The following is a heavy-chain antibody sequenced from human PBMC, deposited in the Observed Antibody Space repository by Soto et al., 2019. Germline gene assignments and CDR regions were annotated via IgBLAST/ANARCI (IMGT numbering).Heavy chain of an antibody. CDR3: ARDAVYCSGGSCPLDY. D-gene: IGHD2-15*01. J-gene: IGHJ4*02. CDR2: INPNSGGT. V-gene: IGHV1-2*04. CDR1: GYTFTGYY. Sequence: QVQLVQSGAEVKKPGASMKVSCKASGYTFTGYYMHWVRQAPGQGLEWMGWINPNSGGTNYAQKFQGWVTMTRDTSISTAYMELSRLRSDDTAVYYCARDAVYCSGGSCPLDYWGQGTLVTVSS.